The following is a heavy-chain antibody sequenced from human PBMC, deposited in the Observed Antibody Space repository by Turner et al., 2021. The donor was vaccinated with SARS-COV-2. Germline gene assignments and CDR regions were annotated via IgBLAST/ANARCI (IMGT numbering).Heavy chain of an antibody. CDR1: GGTFSSYA. J-gene: IGHJ6*02. D-gene: IGHD3-22*01. CDR3: ARVRSSVVPYYYSGVDV. Sequence: QVQLVQSGAEVKKPGSSVKVSCKASGGTFSSYALSWVRQAPGQGLEWRGGIIPIFGTKNYAQKFQARVTITADESTSTAYMELSSLRSEDTAVYYCARVRSSVVPYYYSGVDVWGQGTTVTVSS. CDR2: IIPIFGTK. V-gene: IGHV1-69*01.